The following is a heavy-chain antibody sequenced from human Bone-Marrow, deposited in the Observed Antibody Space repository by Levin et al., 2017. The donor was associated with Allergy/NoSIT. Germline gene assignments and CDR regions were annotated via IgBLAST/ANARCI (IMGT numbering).Heavy chain of an antibody. D-gene: IGHD6-19*01. J-gene: IGHJ4*02. CDR3: AKAGLAVAGYYFDS. Sequence: GGSLRLSCAASGFTFSSYAMSWVRQAPGKGLEWVSSISGSGTNTHYAESVKGRFTISRDISKNMLHLQMNSLRAEDTAIYFCAKAGLAVAGYYFDSWGQGTLVTVSS. CDR1: GFTFSSYA. V-gene: IGHV3-23*01. CDR2: ISGSGTNT.